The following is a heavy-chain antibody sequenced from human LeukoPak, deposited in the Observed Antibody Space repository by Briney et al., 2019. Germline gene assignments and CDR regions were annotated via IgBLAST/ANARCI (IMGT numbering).Heavy chain of an antibody. CDR3: ALGRSSSWYADY. J-gene: IGHJ4*02. D-gene: IGHD6-13*01. V-gene: IGHV3-21*01. Sequence: GGSLRLSCAASGFTFGSYSMNWVRQAPGKGLEWVSCISSSGSYIYYADSLKGRFTISRDNAKNSLYLQMNSLRAGDTAVYYCALGRSSSWYADYWGQGTLVTVSS. CDR2: ISSSGSYI. CDR1: GFTFGSYS.